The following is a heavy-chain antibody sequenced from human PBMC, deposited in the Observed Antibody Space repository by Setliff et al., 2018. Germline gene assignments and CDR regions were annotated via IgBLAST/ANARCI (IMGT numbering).Heavy chain of an antibody. CDR3: ASCLAARRGGWFDP. V-gene: IGHV4-39*01. CDR2: IYYSGST. D-gene: IGHD6-6*01. Sequence: SETLSLTCAVSGGSISSSSYYWGWIRQPPGKGLEWIGSIYYSGSTYYNPSLKSRVTISVDTSKNQFSLKLSSVTAADTAVYYCASCLAARRGGWFDPWGQGTLVTVSS. J-gene: IGHJ5*02. CDR1: GGSISSSSYY.